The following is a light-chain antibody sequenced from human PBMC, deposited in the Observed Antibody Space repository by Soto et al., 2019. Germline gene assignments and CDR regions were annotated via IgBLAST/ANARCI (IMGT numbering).Light chain of an antibody. J-gene: IGKJ3*01. V-gene: IGKV3-20*01. CDR3: QQYGSSLFT. CDR1: QSVSSSY. CDR2: GAS. Sequence: EIVLTQSPGTLSLSPGERATLSCRASQSVSSSYLAWYQQKPGQAPRLLIYGASSRATGIPDRFSGSGSGTDFTLTISRLEREEFAVYYCQQYGSSLFTFGHVTKVDIK.